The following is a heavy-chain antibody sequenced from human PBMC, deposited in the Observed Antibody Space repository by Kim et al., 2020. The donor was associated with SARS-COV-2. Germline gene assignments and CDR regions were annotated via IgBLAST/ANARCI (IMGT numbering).Heavy chain of an antibody. J-gene: IGHJ4*02. CDR3: ARVSRAAAAPFGPLDY. D-gene: IGHD6-13*01. CDR1: GFTFSDYY. Sequence: GGSLRLSCAASGFTFSDYYMSWIRQAPGKGLEWVSYISSSSSYTNYADSVKGRFTISRDNAKNSLYLQMNSLRAEDTAVYYCARVSRAAAAPFGPLDYWGQGTLVTVSS. CDR2: ISSSSSYT. V-gene: IGHV3-11*06.